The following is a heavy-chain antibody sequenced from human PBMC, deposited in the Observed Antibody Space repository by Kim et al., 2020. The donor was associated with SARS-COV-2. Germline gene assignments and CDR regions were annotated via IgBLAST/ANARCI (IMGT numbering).Heavy chain of an antibody. J-gene: IGHJ3*02. CDR1: GYTFTSYA. D-gene: IGHD3-10*01. CDR2: INTNTGNP. CDR3: PRVSHYYGSGGGAFDI. V-gene: IGHV7-4-1*02. Sequence: ASVKVSCKASGYTFTSYAMNWVRQAPGQGLEWMGWINTNTGNPTYAQGFTGRFVFSLDTSVSTAYLQISSLKAEDTAVYYCPRVSHYYGSGGGAFDIWGQGTMVTVSS.